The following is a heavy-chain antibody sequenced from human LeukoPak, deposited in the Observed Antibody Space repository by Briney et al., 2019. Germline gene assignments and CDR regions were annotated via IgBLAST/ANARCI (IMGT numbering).Heavy chain of an antibody. D-gene: IGHD2-21*02. J-gene: IGHJ4*02. V-gene: IGHV4-39*06. CDR1: GVSMSSSSYY. Sequence: SETLSLTCTVSGVSMSSSSYYWAWIRQSPGKGLEWIGSVYYSGTTHYESSLKSRVSISIDTSKTQFALKVNSVTVADTAVYYCARILDLVTTKTIDYWGRGSLVIVSS. CDR3: ARILDLVTTKTIDY. CDR2: VYYSGTT.